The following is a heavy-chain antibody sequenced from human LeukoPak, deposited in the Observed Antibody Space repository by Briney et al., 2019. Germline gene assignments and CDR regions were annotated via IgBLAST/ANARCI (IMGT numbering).Heavy chain of an antibody. CDR3: ARGRNLAV. CDR2: IKEDGSEK. Sequence: PGRSLRLSCAASGFTFSSYAMHWVRQAPGKGLEWVANIKEDGSEKYYVDSVKGRFTISRDNAKKSLFLQMNSLRVEDTAVYYCARGRNLAVWGQGTTVTVSS. CDR1: GFTFSSYA. J-gene: IGHJ6*02. V-gene: IGHV3-7*01.